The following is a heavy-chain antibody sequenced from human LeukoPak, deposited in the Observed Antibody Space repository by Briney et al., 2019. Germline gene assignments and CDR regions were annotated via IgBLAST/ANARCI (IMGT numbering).Heavy chain of an antibody. CDR1: GFAFVEYT. V-gene: IGHV3-49*04. D-gene: IGHD3-10*01. CDR2: IKSEDDGGTT. Sequence: PGGSLSLSCTTSGFAFVEYTIVWVRPAPGKGREGVGFIKSEDDGGTTNYAASAKGRFSISRDDSKSIAYLQLNSLRTEDTAVYYCTLSGAGWGQGTLVTVSS. J-gene: IGHJ1*01. CDR3: TLSGAG.